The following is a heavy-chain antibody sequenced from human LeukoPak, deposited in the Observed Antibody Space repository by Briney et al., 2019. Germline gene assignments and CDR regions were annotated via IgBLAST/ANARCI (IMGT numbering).Heavy chain of an antibody. CDR2: ISAYNGST. J-gene: IGHJ4*02. Sequence: ASVKVSCKASGYTFTSYGINWVRQAPGQGLEWMGWISAYNGSTNYAQKLQGRVTMTTDTSTRTIYMELRSLTSVDTAVYYCAVIPGYNWNDGLRDYWGQGTLVTVSS. CDR3: AVIPGYNWNDGLRDY. CDR1: GYTFTSYG. V-gene: IGHV1-18*01. D-gene: IGHD1-1*01.